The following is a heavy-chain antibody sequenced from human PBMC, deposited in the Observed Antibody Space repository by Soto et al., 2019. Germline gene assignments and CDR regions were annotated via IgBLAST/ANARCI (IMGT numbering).Heavy chain of an antibody. V-gene: IGHV1-2*04. CDR1: GYTFTAHA. Sequence: ASVKVSCKASGYTFTAHAMHWVRQAPGQGLEWMGWINPNTGDTKYAQKFQDSVTMTWDTSVTTAYLELSRLRSDDTGVYYCTRGLHYDTTGPNFADWGQGTLVTVPQ. D-gene: IGHD1-1*01. CDR3: TRGLHYDTTGPNFAD. J-gene: IGHJ4*02. CDR2: INPNTGDT.